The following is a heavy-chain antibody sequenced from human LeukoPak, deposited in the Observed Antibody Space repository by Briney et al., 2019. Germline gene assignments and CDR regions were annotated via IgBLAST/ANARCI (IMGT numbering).Heavy chain of an antibody. CDR3: ARDHDEIAVDPLDAFDI. J-gene: IGHJ3*02. D-gene: IGHD6-19*01. Sequence: ASVKVSCKASGYTFTSYGISWVRQAPGQGLEWMGWISAYNGNTNYAQKLQGRVTMTTDTSTSTAYMELRSLRSDDTAVYYCARDHDEIAVDPLDAFDIWGQGTMVTVSS. CDR2: ISAYNGNT. V-gene: IGHV1-18*01. CDR1: GYTFTSYG.